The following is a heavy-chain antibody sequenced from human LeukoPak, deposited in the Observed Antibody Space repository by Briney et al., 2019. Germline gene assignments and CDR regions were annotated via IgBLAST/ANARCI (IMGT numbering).Heavy chain of an antibody. D-gene: IGHD3-22*01. Sequence: GGSLRLSCAASGFSFSSYGMHWVRQAPGKGLEWVAAIWYDGGHKNYGDSVKGRFTISRDNAKNTVSLQMNSLRAEDTGVYYCARAPSEIGGYYPEYFRHWGQGTLVTVSS. CDR1: GFSFSSYG. CDR2: IWYDGGHK. V-gene: IGHV3-33*01. J-gene: IGHJ1*01. CDR3: ARAPSEIGGYYPEYFRH.